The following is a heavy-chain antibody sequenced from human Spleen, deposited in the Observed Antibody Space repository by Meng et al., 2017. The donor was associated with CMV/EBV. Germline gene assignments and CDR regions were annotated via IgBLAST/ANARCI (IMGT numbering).Heavy chain of an antibody. CDR2: ISAYNGNT. J-gene: IGHJ4*02. V-gene: IGHV1-18*01. D-gene: IGHD3-22*01. CDR3: ARDLDMIVVGPHY. CDR1: GYTFSSYG. Sequence: RFVQSGADVRKPAASVKVSCKASGYTFSSYGISWVRQAPGQGLEWMGWISAYNGNTNYAQKLQGRVTMTTDTSTSTAYMELRSLRSDDTAVYYCARDLDMIVVGPHYWGQGTLVTVSS.